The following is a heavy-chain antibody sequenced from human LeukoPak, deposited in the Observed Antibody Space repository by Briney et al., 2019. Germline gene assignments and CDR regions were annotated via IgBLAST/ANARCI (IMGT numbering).Heavy chain of an antibody. V-gene: IGHV4-59*01. J-gene: IGHJ4*02. Sequence: SETLSLTCTVSGGSISSYYWSWIRQPPGKGLEWIGYIYYSGSTYYNPSLKSRVTISVDTSKNQFSLKLSSVTAADTAVYYCAYSGYDLTPDYWGQGTLVTVSS. D-gene: IGHD5-12*01. CDR1: GGSISSYY. CDR3: AYSGYDLTPDY. CDR2: IYYSGST.